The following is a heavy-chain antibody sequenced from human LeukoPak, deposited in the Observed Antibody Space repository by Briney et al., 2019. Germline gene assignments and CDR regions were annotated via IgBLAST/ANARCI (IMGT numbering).Heavy chain of an antibody. CDR3: AKANDYYEAAGY. CDR1: GFTFSSYA. Sequence: GSLRLSCAASGFTFSSYAMSWVRQAPGKGLEWVSAISGSGGSTYYADSVKGRFTISRDNSKNTLYLQMNSLRAEDTAVYYCAKANDYYEAAGYWGQGTLVTVSS. CDR2: ISGSGGST. J-gene: IGHJ4*02. D-gene: IGHD1-26*01. V-gene: IGHV3-23*01.